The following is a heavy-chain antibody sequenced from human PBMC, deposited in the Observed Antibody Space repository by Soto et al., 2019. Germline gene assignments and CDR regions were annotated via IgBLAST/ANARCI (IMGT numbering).Heavy chain of an antibody. Sequence: QVTLKESGPVLVKPTETLTLTCTVSGFSLSNAIMGVSWIRQPPGKALEWLAHIFSNDEKSYSTSLKSRLTISKDTFKSQVVLTMTNMDPVDTATYYCAPINGHHDSSGYHFDYWGQGTLVTVSS. J-gene: IGHJ4*02. V-gene: IGHV2-26*01. CDR2: IFSNDEK. CDR1: GFSLSNAIMG. D-gene: IGHD3-22*01. CDR3: APINGHHDSSGYHFDY.